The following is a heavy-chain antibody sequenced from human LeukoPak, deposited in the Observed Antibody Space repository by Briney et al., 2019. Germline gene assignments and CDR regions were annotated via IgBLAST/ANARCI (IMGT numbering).Heavy chain of an antibody. V-gene: IGHV3-21*01. CDR3: ALPGIAAAGTDY. J-gene: IGHJ4*02. CDR1: GFTFSSYS. Sequence: PGGSLRLSCAASGFTFSSYSMNWVRQAPGKGLEWVSSISSSSSYIYYADSVKGRSTISRDNAKNSLYLQMNSLRAEDTAVYYCALPGIAAAGTDYWGQGTLVTVSS. CDR2: ISSSSSYI. D-gene: IGHD6-13*01.